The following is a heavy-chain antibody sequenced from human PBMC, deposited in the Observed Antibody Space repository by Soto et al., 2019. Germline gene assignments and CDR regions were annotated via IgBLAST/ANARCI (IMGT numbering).Heavy chain of an antibody. V-gene: IGHV1-69*01. CDR1: GGSFGKSA. J-gene: IGHJ4*02. CDR3: ATGVIWIGYFTVDS. Sequence: QVQLVQSGAEVKKPGSSVKVSCKASGGSFGKSAINWVRQTPGQGLEWLGGFIPVYRTLNYAQKFQGRVTITADESTGTAYMTLSSLASDDTAVYYCATGVIWIGYFTVDSWGQGSRVTDSS. CDR2: FIPVYRTL. D-gene: IGHD3-3*01.